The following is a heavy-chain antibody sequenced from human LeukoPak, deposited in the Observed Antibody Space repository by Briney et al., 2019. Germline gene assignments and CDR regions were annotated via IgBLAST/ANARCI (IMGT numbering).Heavy chain of an antibody. Sequence: ASVKVSCKASGYTFTSYAMHWVRQAPGQRLEWMGWINAGNGNTKYSQKFQGRVTITRDTSASTAYMELSSLRSEDTAVYYCARDGDRYCSSTSCYAAGGYYYGMDVWGQGTTVTVSS. CDR2: INAGNGNT. CDR1: GYTFTSYA. J-gene: IGHJ6*02. V-gene: IGHV1-3*01. D-gene: IGHD2-2*01. CDR3: ARDGDRYCSSTSCYAAGGYYYGMDV.